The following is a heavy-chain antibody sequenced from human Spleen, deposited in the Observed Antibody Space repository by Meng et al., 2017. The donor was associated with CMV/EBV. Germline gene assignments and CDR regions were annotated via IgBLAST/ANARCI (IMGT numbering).Heavy chain of an antibody. V-gene: IGHV3-30*02. CDR2: IRYDGSNK. D-gene: IGHD4-11*01. CDR1: GFTFSSYG. J-gene: IGHJ4*02. Sequence: GESLKISCAASGFTFSSYGMHWVRQAPGKGLEWVAFIRYDGSNKYYADSVKGRFTISRYNSKNTLWLQMYILRAEDTAVYYCALGGTTTVSFLNYWCRGTLVTVSS. CDR3: ALGGTTTVSFLNY.